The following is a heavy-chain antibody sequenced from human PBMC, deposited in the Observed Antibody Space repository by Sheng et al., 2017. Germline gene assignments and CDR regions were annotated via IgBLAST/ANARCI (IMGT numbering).Heavy chain of an antibody. Sequence: EVQLVESGGGLVKPGGSLRLSCAASGFTFSSYSMNWVRQAPGKGLEWVSSISSSSSYIYYADSVKGRFTISRDNAKNSLYLQMNSLRAEDTAVYYCARDLDVGYCSGGSCYHHHHDYYYMDVWGKGTTVTVSS. CDR1: GFTFSSYS. D-gene: IGHD2-15*01. CDR2: ISSSSSYI. V-gene: IGHV3-21*01. CDR3: ARDLDVGYCSGGSCYHHHHDYYYMDV. J-gene: IGHJ6*03.